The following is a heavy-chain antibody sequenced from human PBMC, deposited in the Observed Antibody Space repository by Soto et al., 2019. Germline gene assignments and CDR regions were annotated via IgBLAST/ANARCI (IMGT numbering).Heavy chain of an antibody. V-gene: IGHV1-18*04. CDR3: ARDREYYYDSSGNYYYHYGLDV. J-gene: IGHJ6*02. CDR1: GYTFTDYG. D-gene: IGHD3-22*01. Sequence: QVKLVESGAEVKKPGASVKVSCKASGYTFTDYGISWVRQAPGQGLEWMGWISGYNGNTKYAQKFQGRVTMTTDTPTNTAYMALRSLRSDDTAVYYCARDREYYYDSSGNYYYHYGLDVWGQGTTVTVS. CDR2: ISGYNGNT.